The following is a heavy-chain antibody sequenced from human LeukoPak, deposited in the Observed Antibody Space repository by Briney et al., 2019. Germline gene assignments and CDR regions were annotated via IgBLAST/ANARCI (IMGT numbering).Heavy chain of an antibody. Sequence: PGGSLRLSCAASGFTFSSYAMSWVRQAPGRGLEWVSTISGGGSNTYYAASVKGRFTISRDNSKNTLYLQMNSLRAEDTAIYYCAKRDTTYWGQGTLVTVSS. J-gene: IGHJ4*02. V-gene: IGHV3-23*01. CDR1: GFTFSSYA. CDR3: AKRDTTY. D-gene: IGHD1-26*01. CDR2: ISGGGSNT.